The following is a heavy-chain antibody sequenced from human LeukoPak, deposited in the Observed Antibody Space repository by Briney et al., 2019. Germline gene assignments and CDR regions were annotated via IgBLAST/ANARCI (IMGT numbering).Heavy chain of an antibody. CDR1: GGSISSSSYY. CDR2: IYYSGST. CDR3: ARETYYYGSGSRNFDY. D-gene: IGHD3-10*01. J-gene: IGHJ4*02. Sequence: NPSETLSLTCTVSGGSISSSSYYWGWIRQPPGKGLEWIGSIYYSGSTYYNPSLKSRFTISVDTSKNQFSLKLSSVTAADTAVYYCARETYYYGSGSRNFDYWGQGTLVTVSS. V-gene: IGHV4-39*02.